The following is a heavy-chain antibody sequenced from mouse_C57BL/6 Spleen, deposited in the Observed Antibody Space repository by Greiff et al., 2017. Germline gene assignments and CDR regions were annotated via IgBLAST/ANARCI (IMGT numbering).Heavy chain of an antibody. CDR1: GYTFTDYE. D-gene: IGHD1-1*01. V-gene: IGHV1-15*01. CDR3: TRVYYGSSYRYFDV. CDR2: IDPETGGT. J-gene: IGHJ1*03. Sequence: QVQLQQSGAELVRPGASVTLSCKASGYTFTDYEMHWVKQTPVHGLEWIGAIDPETGGTAYNQKFKGKAILTADKSSSTAYMELRSLTSEDSAVYYCTRVYYGSSYRYFDVWGTGTTVTVSS.